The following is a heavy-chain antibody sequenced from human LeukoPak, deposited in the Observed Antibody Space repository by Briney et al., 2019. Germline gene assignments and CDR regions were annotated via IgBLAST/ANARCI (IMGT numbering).Heavy chain of an antibody. J-gene: IGHJ6*02. CDR1: GFTFSSYA. CDR2: ISGGSGST. D-gene: IGHD6-13*01. V-gene: IGHV3-23*01. CDR3: ASAAGTHYYYGMDV. Sequence: GGSLRLSCAASGFTFSSYAMSWVRQAPGKGLEWVSAISGGSGSTNYADSVKGRFTISRDNSKNTLYLQMNSLRAEDTAVYYCASAAGTHYYYGMDVWGQGTTVTVSS.